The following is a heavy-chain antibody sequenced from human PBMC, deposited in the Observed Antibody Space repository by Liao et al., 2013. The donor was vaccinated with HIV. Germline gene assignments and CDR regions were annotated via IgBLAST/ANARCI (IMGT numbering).Heavy chain of an antibody. CDR3: ARGAGDFDY. CDR1: GGSISSYF. J-gene: IGHJ4*02. V-gene: IGHV4-59*01. CDR2: VSYSGGA. Sequence: QVQLQESGPGLVKPSQTLSLTCTVSGGSISSYFWNWIRQPPGKGLEWIGYVSYSGGANYNPSLKSRVTISVDTSKNQFSLKMNSVTAADTAIYYCARGAGDFDYWGQGSPGHRLL.